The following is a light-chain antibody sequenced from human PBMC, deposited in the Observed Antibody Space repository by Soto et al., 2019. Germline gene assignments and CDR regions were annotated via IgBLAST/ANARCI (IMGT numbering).Light chain of an antibody. J-gene: IGLJ1*01. CDR1: SSDVGGYNA. CDR2: EVN. V-gene: IGLV2-14*01. Sequence: QSVLTRRASVSGSPGQSITISCTGTSSDVGGYNAGSWYQQHPDKVPKLMIYEVNNRPSGVSNRFSGSKSGNTASLTISGLQAEDDADYYCSSFTSARTYVYGTGTKLTVL. CDR3: SSFTSARTYV.